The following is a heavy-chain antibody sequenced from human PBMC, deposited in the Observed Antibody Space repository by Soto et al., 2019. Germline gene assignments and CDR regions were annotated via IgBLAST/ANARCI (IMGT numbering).Heavy chain of an antibody. CDR2: IIPIFGTP. Sequence: GASVKVSCKASGGSFSTYAISWVRQAPGQGLEWMGGIIPIFGTPNYAQKFQVRVTITADRSTSTAYLELNSLRSEDTAVYYCAAPRTDGYKVPDPSTYYYYGLDVWGQGTTVTVSS. V-gene: IGHV1-69*06. CDR1: GGSFSTYA. J-gene: IGHJ6*02. CDR3: AAPRTDGYKVPDPSTYYYYGLDV. D-gene: IGHD5-12*01.